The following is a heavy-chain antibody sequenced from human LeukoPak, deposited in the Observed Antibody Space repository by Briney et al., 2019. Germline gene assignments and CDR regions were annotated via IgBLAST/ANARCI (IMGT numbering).Heavy chain of an antibody. J-gene: IGHJ4*02. CDR3: ARDSVMTVVVDAFDY. CDR1: GFTFSSYS. D-gene: IGHD3-22*01. CDR2: ISSSSSTI. V-gene: IGHV3-48*01. Sequence: GGSLRLSCAASGFTFSSYSMNWVRQAPGKGLEWVSYISSSSSTIYYADSVKGRFTISRDNDKNSLYLQMNSLRAEDTAVYYCARDSVMTVVVDAFDYWGQGTLVTVSS.